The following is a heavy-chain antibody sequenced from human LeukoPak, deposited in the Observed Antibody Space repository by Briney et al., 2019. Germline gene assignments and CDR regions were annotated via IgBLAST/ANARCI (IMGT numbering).Heavy chain of an antibody. J-gene: IGHJ4*02. CDR3: ARGRPHGNDY. CDR2: ISSSSNKV. CDR1: GFTFSSSA. Sequence: GGSLRLSCAASGFTFSSSAMSWVRQAPGKGLEWVSYISSSSNKVYYADSVKGRFTISRDNAKNSLFLQMNSLRADDTAVYYCARGRPHGNDYWGQGTLVTVSS. D-gene: IGHD4-23*01. V-gene: IGHV3-48*01.